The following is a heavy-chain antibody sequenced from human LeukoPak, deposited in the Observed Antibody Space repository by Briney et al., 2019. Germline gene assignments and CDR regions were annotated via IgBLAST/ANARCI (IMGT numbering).Heavy chain of an antibody. CDR2: IYSDGGT. CDR3: VTEAGGNWFDP. CDR1: GFTVNNNY. V-gene: IGHV3-53*05. J-gene: IGHJ5*02. Sequence: GGSLRLSCAASGFTVNNNYMSWVRQAPGKGLEWVSVIYSDGGTFYADSVKGRFTISRDNSKNTLYLQMNSLRAEDTALYYCVTEAGGNWFDPWGQGTLVTVSS. D-gene: IGHD3-10*01.